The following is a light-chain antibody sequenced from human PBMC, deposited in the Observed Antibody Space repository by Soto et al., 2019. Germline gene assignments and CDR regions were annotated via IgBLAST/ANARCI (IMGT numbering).Light chain of an antibody. J-gene: IGLJ1*01. V-gene: IGLV2-8*01. Sequence: SVLTQPASVSGSPGQSITISCTGTSSDVGGYNYVSWYQQHPGKAPKLMIYEVSKRPSGVPDRFSGSKSGNTASLTVSGLQAEDEADYYCSSYAGSNFYVFGTGTKVTVL. CDR3: SSYAGSNFYV. CDR1: SSDVGGYNY. CDR2: EVS.